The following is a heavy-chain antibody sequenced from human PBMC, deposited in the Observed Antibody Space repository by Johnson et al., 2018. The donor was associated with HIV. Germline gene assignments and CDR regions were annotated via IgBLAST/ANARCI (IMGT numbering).Heavy chain of an antibody. CDR1: GFTFSNYA. J-gene: IGHJ3*02. V-gene: IGHV3-33*01. CDR3: ARRGNYLADAFDI. D-gene: IGHD1-7*01. CDR2: IWYDGSNK. Sequence: QVQLVESGGGVVQPGRSLRLSCAASGFTFSNYAMHWVRQAPGKGLEWVAVIWYDGSNKYYADSVKGRFTISRDNSKSTLYLQMNSLRAEDTAVYYCARRGNYLADAFDIWGQGTMVTVSS.